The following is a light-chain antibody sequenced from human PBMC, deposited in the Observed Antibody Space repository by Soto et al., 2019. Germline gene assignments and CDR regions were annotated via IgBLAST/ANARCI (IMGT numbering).Light chain of an antibody. Sequence: HSPSSVSASVGDRVTITCRASQDISGWLAWYQQKPGRAPKLLIYAASSLQSGVPTRFAGNGSGTSFTLTITSLQPEDFATYYCLQADTLPITFGHGRRLEVK. CDR1: QDISGW. CDR2: AAS. CDR3: LQADTLPIT. J-gene: IGKJ5*01. V-gene: IGKV1-12*01.